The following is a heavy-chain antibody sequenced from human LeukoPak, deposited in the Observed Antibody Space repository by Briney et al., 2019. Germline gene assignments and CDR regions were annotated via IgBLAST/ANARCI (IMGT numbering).Heavy chain of an antibody. CDR3: GKTTVGYSSGRYPGWPVDY. Sequence: GGSLRLSCVASGFTFNSYAMSGVRQAPGKGLEWISGIFGSCGSAHYADSVEGRFTISRDNSKNTVYLQLDSLRVEDTAVYYCGKTTVGYSSGRYPGWPVDYWGQGALVTVSS. V-gene: IGHV3-23*01. CDR2: IFGSCGSA. CDR1: GFTFNSYA. J-gene: IGHJ4*02. D-gene: IGHD2-15*01.